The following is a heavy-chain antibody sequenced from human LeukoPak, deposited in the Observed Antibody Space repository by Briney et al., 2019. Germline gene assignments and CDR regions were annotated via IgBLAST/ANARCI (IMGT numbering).Heavy chain of an antibody. CDR2: IYRKTDGGTT. CDR3: TRGSGSYDSSDFHH. J-gene: IGHJ4*02. V-gene: IGHV3-15*01. Sequence: GGSLRLSCAASGFTFNNAWMNWVRQAPGKGLEWVGRIYRKTDGGTTEYAAPVKGRFTISRDDSKNTLYVQMNSLKTEDTAVYYCTRGSGSYDSSDFHHWGKGTLVTVSS. D-gene: IGHD3-22*01. CDR1: GFTFNNAW.